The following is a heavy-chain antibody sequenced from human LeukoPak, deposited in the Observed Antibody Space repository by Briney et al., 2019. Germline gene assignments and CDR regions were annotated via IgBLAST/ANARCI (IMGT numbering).Heavy chain of an antibody. Sequence: GGSLRLSCVPSGITFSNSALSRVRQAPGKGLEWVGRIKSKTDGGTTDYAAPVKGRFTISRDDSKNTLYLQMNSLKTEDTAVYFCAHRDTTMVRVDYWGQGTLITVSS. CDR2: IKSKTDGGTT. J-gene: IGHJ4*02. CDR3: AHRDTTMVRVDY. V-gene: IGHV3-15*01. CDR1: GITFSNSA. D-gene: IGHD5-18*01.